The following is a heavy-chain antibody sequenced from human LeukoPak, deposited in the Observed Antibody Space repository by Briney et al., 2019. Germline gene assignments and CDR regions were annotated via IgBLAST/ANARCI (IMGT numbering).Heavy chain of an antibody. V-gene: IGHV4-39*07. D-gene: IGHD4-17*01. J-gene: IGHJ4*02. Sequence: SETLSLTCTVSGGSISSSSYYWGWIRQPPGKGLEWIGSIYYGGSTYYNPSLKSRVTISVDTSKNQFSLKLSSVTAADTAVYYCAATTVTRDYWGQGTLVTVSS. CDR1: GGSISSSSYY. CDR3: AATTVTRDY. CDR2: IYYGGST.